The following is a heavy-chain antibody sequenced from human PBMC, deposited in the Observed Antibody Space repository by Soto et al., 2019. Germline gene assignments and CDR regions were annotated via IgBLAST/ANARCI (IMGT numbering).Heavy chain of an antibody. CDR1: GGSISSYY. Sequence: QVQLQESGPGLVKPSETLSLTCTVSGGSISSYYWSWIRQPPGKGLEWIGYIYYSGSTNYNPSLKSRVTISVDTSMNQFSLKLSSVTAADTAVYYCARDNGYSYGYTLDHWGQGTLVTVSS. CDR2: IYYSGST. V-gene: IGHV4-59*01. J-gene: IGHJ4*02. CDR3: ARDNGYSYGYTLDH. D-gene: IGHD5-18*01.